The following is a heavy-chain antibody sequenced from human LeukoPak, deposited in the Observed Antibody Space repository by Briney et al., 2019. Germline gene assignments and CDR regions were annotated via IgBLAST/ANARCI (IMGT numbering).Heavy chain of an antibody. V-gene: IGHV4-61*02. CDR1: GGSISSGSYY. J-gene: IGHJ3*02. Sequence: SQTLSLTCTVSGGSISSGSYYWSWIRQPAWKGLEWFGRTFTSGNTHYNPSLKSRVNISVATSKNQSSLKLSSVTAADTAVYYCARALGYCSSTSCYDAFDIWGQGTMVTVSS. CDR3: ARALGYCSSTSCYDAFDI. CDR2: TFTSGNT. D-gene: IGHD2-2*01.